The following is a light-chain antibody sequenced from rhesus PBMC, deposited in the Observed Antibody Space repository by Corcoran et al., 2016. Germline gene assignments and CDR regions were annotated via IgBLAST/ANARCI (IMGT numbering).Light chain of an antibody. J-gene: IGKJ1*01. Sequence: DIVMTQTPLSLPITPGEPASISCRSSQSLLHSNGNTYLHWYLQKPGQSPQLLIYGGSTRASGFPDRFSGMGSGTDFTLKISKVEAGDVGVYYCVQAIAFPWTFGQGTKVEIK. CDR3: VQAIAFPWT. CDR2: GGS. V-gene: IGKV2-72*01. CDR1: QSLLHSNGNTY.